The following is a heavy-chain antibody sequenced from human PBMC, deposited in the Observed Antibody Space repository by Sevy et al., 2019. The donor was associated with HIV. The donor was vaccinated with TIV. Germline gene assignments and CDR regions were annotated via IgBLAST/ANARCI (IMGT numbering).Heavy chain of an antibody. J-gene: IGHJ4*02. Sequence: GGSLRLSCAASGFDFSIYSMSWVRQAPGKGLEWVSTLSFGCGKINYADSVKGRFTISRDNSKSSVYLQMDNMRVEDTAVYYCAREGCTKPHDYWGQGTLVTVSS. CDR1: GFDFSIYS. D-gene: IGHD2-8*01. CDR3: AREGCTKPHDY. V-gene: IGHV3-23*01. CDR2: LSFGCGKI.